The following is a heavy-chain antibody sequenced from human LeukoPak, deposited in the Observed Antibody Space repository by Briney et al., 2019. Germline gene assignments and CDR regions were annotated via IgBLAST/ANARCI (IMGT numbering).Heavy chain of an antibody. V-gene: IGHV1-18*01. CDR1: GYTLTSYG. CDR2: ISAYNGNT. Sequence: ASVKVSCKASGYTLTSYGISWVRQAPGQGLEWMGWISAYNGNTNYAQKLQGRVTMTTDTSTSTAYMELRSLRSDDTAVYYCARVTLEYYDILTGYSYWFDPWGQGTLVTVSS. D-gene: IGHD3-9*01. CDR3: ARVTLEYYDILTGYSYWFDP. J-gene: IGHJ5*02.